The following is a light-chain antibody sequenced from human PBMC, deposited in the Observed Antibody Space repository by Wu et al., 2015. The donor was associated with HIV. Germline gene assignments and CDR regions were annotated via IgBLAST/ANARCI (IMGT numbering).Light chain of an antibody. CDR1: QTVYKY. CDR3: HQYGRSPPFT. CDR2: GAS. Sequence: EIVLTQSPGSLSLSPGEGATLSCRASQTVYKYLAWFQQRPGQAPRLLIYGASSRATGIPDRFTGSGSGTDFTLTISRLEPEDFAVYYCHQYGRSPPFTFGPGTKVDVK. J-gene: IGKJ3*01. V-gene: IGKV3-20*01.